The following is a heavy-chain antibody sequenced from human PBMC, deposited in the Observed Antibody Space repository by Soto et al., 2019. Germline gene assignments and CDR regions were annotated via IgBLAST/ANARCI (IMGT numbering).Heavy chain of an antibody. V-gene: IGHV1-46*03. D-gene: IGHD6-6*01. CDR2: INPNGGST. J-gene: IGHJ4*02. Sequence: QVQLVQPGAEVKKPGASVKFYCKASGYIFTNFYIHWVRQATGQGLEWIGIINPNGGSTNYAQNFQGRVAMTRDTSTSTVYMELSSLRSEDTAVYYCTRGLASGDYLGQGTMITVSS. CDR3: TRGLASGDY. CDR1: GYIFTNFY.